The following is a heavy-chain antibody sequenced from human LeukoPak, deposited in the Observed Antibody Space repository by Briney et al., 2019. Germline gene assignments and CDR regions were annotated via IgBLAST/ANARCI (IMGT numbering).Heavy chain of an antibody. CDR3: AKRTGVTELHFGH. Sequence: GGSLRLSCAASGFIFSHYGFHWVRQAPGKGLEWVSAISGNSDGADYADSVRGRFTISRDNSKNTLYQQMNSLRAEDTAVYYCAKRTGVTELHFGHWGQGTLVTVSS. D-gene: IGHD1-7*01. V-gene: IGHV3-23*01. J-gene: IGHJ4*02. CDR1: GFIFSHYG. CDR2: ISGNSDGA.